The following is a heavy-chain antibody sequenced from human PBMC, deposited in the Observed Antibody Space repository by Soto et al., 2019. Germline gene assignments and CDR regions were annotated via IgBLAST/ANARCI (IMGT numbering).Heavy chain of an antibody. D-gene: IGHD6-6*01. CDR3: ARDGIAVRLAVRYYDLMDV. J-gene: IGHJ6*02. Sequence: CAVYGGSFSGYYWSGIRQPPGKGLEWIGEINHSGSTNYNPSLKSRVTISVDTSKNQFSLKLSSVTAADTAVYYCARDGIAVRLAVRYYDLMDVWAQG. V-gene: IGHV4-34*01. CDR1: GGSFSGYY. CDR2: INHSGST.